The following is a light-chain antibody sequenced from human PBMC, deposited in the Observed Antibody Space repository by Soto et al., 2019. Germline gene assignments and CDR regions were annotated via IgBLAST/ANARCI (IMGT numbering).Light chain of an antibody. CDR3: QQANSFTLT. Sequence: IHMSQSPSSVSASVGYIFTITCRASQGIRSWLAWYQQKTGKAPKLLIYAASSLQSGVPSRLRGSGYGTDLTITISSMKTEDFETYYCQQANSFTLTFGGGTKVDIK. J-gene: IGKJ4*01. V-gene: IGKV1-12*01. CDR1: QGIRSW. CDR2: AAS.